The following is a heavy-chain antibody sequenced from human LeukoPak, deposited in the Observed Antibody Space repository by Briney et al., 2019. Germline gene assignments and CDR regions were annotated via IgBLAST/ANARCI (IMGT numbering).Heavy chain of an antibody. CDR1: GGSLTSRDSS. Sequence: SQTLSLTCAVSGGSLTSRDSSWGWIRQPPGKGLEWIGYIYHSGSTYYNPSLKSRVTISVDRSKNQFSLKLSSVTAADTAVYYCAREMATTRGGFDYWGQGTLVTVSS. CDR2: IYHSGST. V-gene: IGHV4-30-2*01. CDR3: AREMATTRGGFDY. D-gene: IGHD5-24*01. J-gene: IGHJ4*02.